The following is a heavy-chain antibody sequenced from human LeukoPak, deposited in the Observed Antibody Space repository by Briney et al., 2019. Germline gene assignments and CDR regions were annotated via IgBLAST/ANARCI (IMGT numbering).Heavy chain of an antibody. V-gene: IGHV1-18*01. CDR2: ISAYNGDT. J-gene: IGHJ4*02. Sequence: GASVKVSCKASGYTFTTYGISWVRQAPGQGLEWMGWISAYNGDTNYAQELQGRVTMTTVTSTSTVYMELRSLRSDDTAVYYCARDGRFGGLLDYWGQGTPVTVSS. CDR1: GYTFTTYG. D-gene: IGHD3-10*01. CDR3: ARDGRFGGLLDY.